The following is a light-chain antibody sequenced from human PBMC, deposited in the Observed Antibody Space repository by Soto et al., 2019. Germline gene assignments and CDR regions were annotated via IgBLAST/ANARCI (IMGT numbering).Light chain of an antibody. J-gene: IGLJ1*01. CDR2: EGS. Sequence: QSALTQPASVSGSPGQSITISCTGTSSDVGSYNLVSWYQQHPGKAPKLMIYEGSKRPSGVSNRFSGSKSGNTASLTISGLQAADEADYYCCSYAASSTYLFGHGTKVT. CDR3: CSYAASSTYL. V-gene: IGLV2-23*01. CDR1: SSDVGSYNL.